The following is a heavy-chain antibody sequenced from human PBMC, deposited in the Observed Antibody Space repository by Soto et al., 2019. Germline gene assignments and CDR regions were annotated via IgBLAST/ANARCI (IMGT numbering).Heavy chain of an antibody. D-gene: IGHD2-21*02. CDR3: ARVPVTAVTEAHYFDF. CDR2: INPNSGDT. Sequence: QVQLVQSGAQVEKPGASVKVSCKASGYPFIGHYIHWVRQAPGQGLDWMGWINPNSGDTNYARKFKGWAIMPRDTSISTVYIELSRLKPDDTAVYYCARVPVTAVTEAHYFDFWGQGTLVTVSS. J-gene: IGHJ4*02. V-gene: IGHV1-2*04. CDR1: GYPFIGHY.